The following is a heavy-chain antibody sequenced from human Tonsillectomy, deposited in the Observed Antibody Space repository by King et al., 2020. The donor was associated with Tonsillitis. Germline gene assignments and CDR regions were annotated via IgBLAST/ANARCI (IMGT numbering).Heavy chain of an antibody. CDR2: IGGYSGYT. J-gene: IGHJ4*02. V-gene: IGHV1-18*01. CDR3: ARDYCSTTSCYNGY. CDR1: GYTFTTYG. D-gene: IGHD2-2*02. Sequence: QLVQSGAEVKKPGASVKVSCKASGYTFTTYGITWVRQSPGQGLEWMGWIGGYSGYTTYAQKLQGRVTMTTETSTSTAYMELRSLKSDDTAVYYCARDYCSTTSCYNGYWGQGTLVTVSS.